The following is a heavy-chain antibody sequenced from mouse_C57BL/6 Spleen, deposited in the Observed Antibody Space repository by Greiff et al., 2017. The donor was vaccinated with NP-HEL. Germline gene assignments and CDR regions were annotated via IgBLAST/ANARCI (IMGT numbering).Heavy chain of an antibody. CDR3: AVDSSGRGFAY. J-gene: IGHJ3*01. V-gene: IGHV1-82*01. CDR1: GYAFSSSW. D-gene: IGHD3-2*02. Sequence: QVQLKESGPELVKPGASVKISCKASGYAFSSSWMNWVKQRPGKGLEWIGRIYPGDGDTNYNGKFKGKATLTADKSSSTAYMQLSSLTSEDSAVYCCAVDSSGRGFAYWGQGTLVTVSA. CDR2: IYPGDGDT.